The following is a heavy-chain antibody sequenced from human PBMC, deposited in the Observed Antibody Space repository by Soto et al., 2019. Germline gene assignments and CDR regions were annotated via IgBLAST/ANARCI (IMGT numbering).Heavy chain of an antibody. Sequence: AASVKVSCKASGYTFTSYYMHWVRQAPGQGLEWMGIINPSGGSTSYAQKFQGRVTMTRDTSTSTVYMELSSLRSEDTAVYYCAKVRYSSPMGYYYGMDVWGQGTTVTVSS. D-gene: IGHD6-19*01. J-gene: IGHJ6*02. V-gene: IGHV1-46*01. CDR2: INPSGGST. CDR3: AKVRYSSPMGYYYGMDV. CDR1: GYTFTSYY.